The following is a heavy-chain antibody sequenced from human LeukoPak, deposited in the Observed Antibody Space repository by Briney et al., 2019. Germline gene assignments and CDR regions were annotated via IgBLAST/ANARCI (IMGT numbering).Heavy chain of an antibody. CDR2: ISGYNGNT. V-gene: IGHV1-18*01. Sequence: AASVKVSCKASGYTFTSYGISWVRLAPGQGLEWMGWISGYNGNTNYAQKVQGRVTMTTDTSTSTAYMEVRSLTSDDTAVFYCARSGYEGAHDASDIWGQGTMVIVSS. D-gene: IGHD5-12*01. CDR3: ARSGYEGAHDASDI. J-gene: IGHJ3*02. CDR1: GYTFTSYG.